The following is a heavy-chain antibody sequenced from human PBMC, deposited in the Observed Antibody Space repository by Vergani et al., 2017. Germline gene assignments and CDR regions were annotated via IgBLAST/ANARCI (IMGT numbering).Heavy chain of an antibody. CDR2: IVVGSGNT. V-gene: IGHV1-58*02. Sequence: QMQLVQSGPEVKKPGTSVKVSCTASGFTFTSSAMQWVRQARGQRLEWIGWIVVGSGNTNYAQKFQERVTITRDMSTSTAYMELSSLRSEDTAVYYCAADILSGSYDGDVFDIWGQGTMVTVSS. CDR1: GFTFTSSA. J-gene: IGHJ3*02. D-gene: IGHD3-10*01. CDR3: AADILSGSYDGDVFDI.